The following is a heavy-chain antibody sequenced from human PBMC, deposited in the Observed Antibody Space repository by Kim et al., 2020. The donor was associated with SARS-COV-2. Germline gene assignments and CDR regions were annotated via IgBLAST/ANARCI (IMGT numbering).Heavy chain of an antibody. V-gene: IGHV3-23*01. D-gene: IGHD3-3*01. J-gene: IGHJ5*02. CDR3: AKEGDFWSGYWGWFDP. Sequence: GGSLRLSCAASGFTFSSYAMSWVRQAPGKGLEWVSAISGSGGSTYYADSVKGRFTISRDNSKNTLYLQMNSLGAEDTAVYYCAKEGDFWSGYWGWFDPWGQGTLVTVSS. CDR1: GFTFSSYA. CDR2: ISGSGGST.